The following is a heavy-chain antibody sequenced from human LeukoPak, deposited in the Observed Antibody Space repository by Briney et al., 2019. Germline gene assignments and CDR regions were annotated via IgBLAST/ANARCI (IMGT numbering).Heavy chain of an antibody. CDR1: GGSISSYY. D-gene: IGHD1-26*01. CDR3: ARVRIGETSYDASDV. Sequence: SETLSVTCTVPGGSISSYYWTWVRQPPGKGLEWIGAIYSTGRTNYNPYLKRRVTISVGTSKNQFSLKLSSVTAADTAVYFCARVRIGETSYDASDVWGLGTMVTVSS. V-gene: IGHV4-59*13. J-gene: IGHJ3*01. CDR2: IYSTGRT.